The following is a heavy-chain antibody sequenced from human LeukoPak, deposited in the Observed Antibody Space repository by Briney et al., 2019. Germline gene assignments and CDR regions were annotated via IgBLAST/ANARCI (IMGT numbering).Heavy chain of an antibody. Sequence: GGSLRLSCAASGFTVGSNYMNWVRQAPGKGVECVASIYSGGSTDYAASVKGRFTISRDSTKTTVYLQMNSLRSDDTAVYYCAGNNYASGTFLVYWGQGTLVTVSS. CDR3: AGNNYASGTFLVY. V-gene: IGHV3-66*02. CDR1: GFTVGSNY. CDR2: IYSGGST. J-gene: IGHJ4*02. D-gene: IGHD3-10*01.